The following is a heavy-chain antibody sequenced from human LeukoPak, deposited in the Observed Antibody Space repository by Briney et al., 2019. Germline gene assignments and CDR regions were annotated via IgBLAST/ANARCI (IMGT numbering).Heavy chain of an antibody. D-gene: IGHD3-3*01. J-gene: IGHJ4*02. CDR2: ISGSGGST. CDR1: GFTFSSYA. CDR3: ARARADFGSGYIFDY. Sequence: GGSLRLSCAASGFTFSSYAMSWVRQAPGKGLEWVSAISGSGGSTYYADSVKGRFTISRDNSKNTLYLQMNSLRAEDTAVYYCARARADFGSGYIFDYWGQGTLVTVSS. V-gene: IGHV3-23*01.